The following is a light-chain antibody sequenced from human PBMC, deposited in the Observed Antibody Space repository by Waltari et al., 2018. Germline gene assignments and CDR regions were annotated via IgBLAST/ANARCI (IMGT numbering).Light chain of an antibody. V-gene: IGLV2-14*01. CDR1: SSDVGGYNY. CDR3: SSYTSSSPSVV. Sequence: QSALTQPASVSGSPGQSITISCTGTSSDVGGYNYVSWYQQHPGKAPKLMIYEVSNRPSGVSNRFSGSKSGNTASLTISGLQAEDDADYYCSSYTSSSPSVVFGGGTKLTVL. CDR2: EVS. J-gene: IGLJ2*01.